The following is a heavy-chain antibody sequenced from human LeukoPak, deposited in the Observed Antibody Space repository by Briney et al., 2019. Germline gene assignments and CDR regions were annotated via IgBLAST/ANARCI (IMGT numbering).Heavy chain of an antibody. CDR1: GGSISSYH. D-gene: IGHD3-10*01. V-gene: IGHV4-4*07. Sequence: SETLSLTCTVSGGSISSYHWSWIRQPAGKGLEWIGRIYSSGNTNYSPSLKSRVTMSVDTSKNQFSLKLSSVTAADTALYYCARATSGTYYYFDSWGRGTLVSVSA. CDR3: ARATSGTYYYFDS. CDR2: IYSSGNT. J-gene: IGHJ4*02.